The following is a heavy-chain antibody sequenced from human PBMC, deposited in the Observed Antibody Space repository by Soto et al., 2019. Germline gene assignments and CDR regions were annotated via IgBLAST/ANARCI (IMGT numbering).Heavy chain of an antibody. D-gene: IGHD6-6*01. CDR2: ISGSGGST. J-gene: IGHJ4*02. Sequence: EVQLLESGGGLVQPGGSLRLSCAASGFTFSSYAMSWVRQAPGKGLEWVSAISGSGGSTYYADSVKGRFTISRDNSENTLYLQMNSLRAEDTAVYYCAKDRDPFEYSSPVAYWGQGTLVTVSS. CDR1: GFTFSSYA. CDR3: AKDRDPFEYSSPVAY. V-gene: IGHV3-23*01.